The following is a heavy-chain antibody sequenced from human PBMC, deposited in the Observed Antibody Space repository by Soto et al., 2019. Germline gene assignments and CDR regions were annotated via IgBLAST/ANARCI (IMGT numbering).Heavy chain of an antibody. Sequence: SETLSLTCAASGYAINDGYYWAWFRQPPGKGLEWIGSVYRTGSASYNPCLESRVTISVDTSKNEFFLRLTSGTAADTAVYYCARVYSKNWHRFDPWGRGILVTVSS. D-gene: IGHD1-26*01. CDR1: GYAINDGYY. CDR3: ARVYSKNWHRFDP. J-gene: IGHJ5*02. CDR2: VYRTGSA. V-gene: IGHV4-38-2*01.